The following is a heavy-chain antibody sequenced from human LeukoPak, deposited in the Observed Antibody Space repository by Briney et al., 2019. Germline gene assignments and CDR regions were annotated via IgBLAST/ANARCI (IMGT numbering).Heavy chain of an antibody. CDR2: IYSRGST. J-gene: IGHJ5*02. CDR3: ARDKGQYGSGPRAFTWFDP. Sequence: SQTLSLACILSGGSISSRKYDCGRLRQSPGKGLEWIGSIYSRGSTYYNPSLKIPVIVSSDMSKNLFSRMLNSVAAADTAVYYCARDKGQYGSGPRAFTWFDPWGQGTLVTVSS. D-gene: IGHD3-10*01. CDR1: GGSISSRKYD. V-gene: IGHV4-39*07.